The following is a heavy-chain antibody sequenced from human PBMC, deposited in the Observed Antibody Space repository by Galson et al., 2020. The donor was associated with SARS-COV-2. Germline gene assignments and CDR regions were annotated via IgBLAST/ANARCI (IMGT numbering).Heavy chain of an antibody. Sequence: SETLSLTCTVSGGSISSYYWSWIRQPPGKGLEWIGYIYYSGSTNYNPSLKSRVTISVDTSKNQFSLKLSSVTAADTAVYYCARDLGSPPYYYYGMDVWGQGTTGTVSS. D-gene: IGHD2-15*01. J-gene: IGHJ6*02. CDR1: GGSISSYY. CDR2: IYYSGST. V-gene: IGHV4-59*13. CDR3: ARDLGSPPYYYYGMDV.